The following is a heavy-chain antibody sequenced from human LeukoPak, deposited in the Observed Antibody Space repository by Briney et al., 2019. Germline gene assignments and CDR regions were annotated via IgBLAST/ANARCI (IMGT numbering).Heavy chain of an antibody. CDR2: IRYDGSNK. J-gene: IGHJ4*02. V-gene: IGHV3-30*02. D-gene: IGHD2-2*01. CDR1: GFTFSSYG. Sequence: GGSLRLSCAASGFTFSSYGMHWVRQAPGKGPEWVAFIRYDGSNKYYADSVKGRFTISRDNSKNTLYLQMNSLRAEDTAVYYCATASPDVVVPAAIRYWGQGTLVTVSS. CDR3: ATASPDVVVPAAIRY.